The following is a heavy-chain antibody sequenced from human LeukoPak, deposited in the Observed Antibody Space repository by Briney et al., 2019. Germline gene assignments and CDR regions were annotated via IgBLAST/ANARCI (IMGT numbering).Heavy chain of an antibody. CDR2: IYYSGST. J-gene: IGHJ4*02. V-gene: IGHV4-39*07. CDR1: GGSISSSSYY. Sequence: SETLSLACTVSGGSISSSSYYWGWIRQPPGKGLEWIGSIYYSGSTYYNPSLKSRVTISVDTSKNQFSLKLSSVTAADTAVYYCARGLRLGELNYWGQGTLVTVSS. CDR3: ARGLRLGELNY. D-gene: IGHD3-16*01.